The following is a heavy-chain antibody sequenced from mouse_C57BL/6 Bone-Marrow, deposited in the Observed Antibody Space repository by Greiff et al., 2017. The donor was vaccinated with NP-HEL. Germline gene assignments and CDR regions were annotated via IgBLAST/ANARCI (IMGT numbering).Heavy chain of an antibody. V-gene: IGHV1-81*01. J-gene: IGHJ3*01. CDR2: IYPRSGNT. CDR3: ARPRGFAH. Sequence: QVQLQQSGAELARPGASVKLSCKASGYTFTSYGISWVKQRTGQGLEWIGEIYPRSGNTYYNEKFKGKATLTADKSSSTAYMELRSLTSEDSAVYICARPRGFAHTGQGTLVTVS. CDR1: GYTFTSYG.